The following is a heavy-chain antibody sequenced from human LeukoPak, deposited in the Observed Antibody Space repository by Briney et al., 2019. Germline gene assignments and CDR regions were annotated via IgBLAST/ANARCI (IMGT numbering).Heavy chain of an antibody. CDR2: ISSSGSNI. CDR1: GFTFSSYA. D-gene: IGHD3-9*01. Sequence: GGSLRLSCAASGFTFSSYAMNWVRQAPGKGLEWVSYISSSGSNIYYADSVKGRFTISRDNAKNSLYLQMNSLRAEDTAVYYCARDGHVLRYFDWLRYFDYWGQGTLVTVSS. CDR3: ARDGHVLRYFDWLRYFDY. J-gene: IGHJ4*02. V-gene: IGHV3-48*03.